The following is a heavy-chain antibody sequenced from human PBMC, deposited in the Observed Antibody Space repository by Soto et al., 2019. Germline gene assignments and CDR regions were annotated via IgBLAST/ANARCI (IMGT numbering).Heavy chain of an antibody. J-gene: IGHJ6*02. V-gene: IGHV3-13*05. CDR3: ARTDRDFYGLEV. Sequence: EVQLVESGGGLVQPGGSLRLSCEASGFTFRNYDMHWVRQGTGKGLECVSGISAAGDQDYADSVEGRFTFSRENAQNSFFLQMNSLRVGDTAVYYCARTDRDFYGLEVWGQGTTVIVSS. CDR1: GFTFRNYD. CDR2: ISAAGDQ.